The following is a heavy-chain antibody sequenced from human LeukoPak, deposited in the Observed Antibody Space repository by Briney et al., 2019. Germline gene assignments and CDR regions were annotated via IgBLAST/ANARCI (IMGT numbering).Heavy chain of an antibody. D-gene: IGHD2-15*01. CDR1: GFTFTDHW. CDR2: IKEDGSEK. CDR3: ARVSRPRGGSCFDH. V-gene: IGHV3-7*01. J-gene: IGHJ4*02. Sequence: GGSLRLSCAASGFTFTDHWMSWVRQTPGKGLEWVANIKEDGSEKFYVDSVKGRFTISRDDAINSLYLQMNNLRAEDTAFYYCARVSRPRGGSCFDHWGQGALVIVSS.